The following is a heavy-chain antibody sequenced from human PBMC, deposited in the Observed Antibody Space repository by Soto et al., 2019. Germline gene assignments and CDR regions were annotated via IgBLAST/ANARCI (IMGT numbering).Heavy chain of an antibody. D-gene: IGHD3-22*01. CDR1: GGSFSGYY. CDR2: INHSGST. V-gene: IGHV4-34*01. Sequence: SETLSLTCAVYGGSFSGYYWSWIRQPPGKGLEWIGEINHSGSTNYNPSLKSRVTISVDTSKNQFSLKLSSVTAADTSVYYCARIRGYYDSSGYYPVFGYWGQGTLVTVS. CDR3: ARIRGYYDSSGYYPVFGY. J-gene: IGHJ4*02.